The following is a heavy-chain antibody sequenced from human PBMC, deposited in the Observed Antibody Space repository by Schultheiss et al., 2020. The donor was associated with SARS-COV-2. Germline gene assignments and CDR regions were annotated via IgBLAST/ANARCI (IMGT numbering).Heavy chain of an antibody. CDR3: ARVDLETALVGALAV. D-gene: IGHD5-18*01. J-gene: IGHJ6*02. V-gene: IGHV4-61*01. CDR1: GGSVSSGSYY. Sequence: SETLSLTCSVAGGSVSSGSYYWSWIRQSPGRGLEWIGYIYYSGSTNYNPSLKSRVTISVDTSKNQFSLKLSSVSAADTAVYYCARVDLETALVGALAVWGQASPVPGPS. CDR2: IYYSGST.